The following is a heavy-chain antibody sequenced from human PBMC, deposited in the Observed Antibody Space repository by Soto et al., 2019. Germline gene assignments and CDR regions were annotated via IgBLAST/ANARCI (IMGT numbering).Heavy chain of an antibody. CDR1: GFSLSTSGVG. Sequence: QITLKESGPTLVKPTQTLTLTCTFSGFSLSTSGVGVAWIRQPPGKALEWLALIYWDDDKRYSPSLKSRLTITKDPSRHQVVLTMTNMDPVDTATYYCAHGGPYCNFVGMLDYWGQGTLVTVSS. CDR2: IYWDDDK. CDR3: AHGGPYCNFVGMLDY. V-gene: IGHV2-5*02. D-gene: IGHD4-4*01. J-gene: IGHJ4*02.